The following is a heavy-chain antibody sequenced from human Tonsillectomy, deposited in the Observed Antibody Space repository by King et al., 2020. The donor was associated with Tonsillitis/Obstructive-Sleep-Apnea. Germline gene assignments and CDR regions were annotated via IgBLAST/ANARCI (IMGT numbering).Heavy chain of an antibody. D-gene: IGHD3-16*02. J-gene: IGHJ4*02. CDR3: AGGYVWGTYRHFDY. Sequence: VQLVESGGGVVQPGRSLRLSCAASGFTFSSYAIYWVRQAPGKGLEWVAVISNDGSKKDYADSVKGRFTISRDNSKNTLYLQMNSLRAEDTAVYYCAGGYVWGTYRHFDYWGQGTLVTVSS. CDR2: ISNDGSKK. CDR1: GFTFSSYA. V-gene: IGHV3-30*04.